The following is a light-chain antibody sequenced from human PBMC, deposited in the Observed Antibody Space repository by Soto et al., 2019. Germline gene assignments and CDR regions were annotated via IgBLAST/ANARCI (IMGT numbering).Light chain of an antibody. CDR3: CSYAGSYTWV. CDR2: DVT. Sequence: ALTQPHSVSGSPGQSVTISCSGTSSDVGHYNFVSWYQHHPGKAPKLLIYDVTTRPSGVPDRFSGSKSGNTASLTISGLQAEDEADFYCCSYAGSYTWVFGGGTKLTVL. V-gene: IGLV2-11*01. J-gene: IGLJ3*02. CDR1: SSDVGHYNF.